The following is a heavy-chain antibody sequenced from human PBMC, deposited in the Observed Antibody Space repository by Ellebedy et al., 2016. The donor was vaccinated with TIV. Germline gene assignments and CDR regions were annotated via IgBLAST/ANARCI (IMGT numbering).Heavy chain of an antibody. CDR3: ARDAAPAAPDFFDH. CDR2: ISGSGSTT. CDR1: GFTFSSYA. V-gene: IGHV3-23*01. J-gene: IGHJ4*02. D-gene: IGHD6-25*01. Sequence: GESLKIPCAASGFTFSSYAMNWVRQAPGKGLEWVSAISGSGSTTFYADAVKGRFTISKDTSKDTLYLQMNSLGVEDTALYYCARDAAPAAPDFFDHWGRGTLVTVSS.